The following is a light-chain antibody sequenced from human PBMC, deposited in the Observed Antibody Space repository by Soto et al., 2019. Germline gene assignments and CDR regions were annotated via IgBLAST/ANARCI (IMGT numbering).Light chain of an antibody. Sequence: QSVLAQPVSVSGSPGQSITISCTGTSSDVGGYNYVSWYQHHPGKAPKLMIYEVNNRPSGVSNRFSGSKSGNTASLTISGLQAEDEADYYCSSYTSRTTLNVFGSGTKVTVL. CDR2: EVN. CDR3: SSYTSRTTLNV. J-gene: IGLJ1*01. V-gene: IGLV2-14*01. CDR1: SSDVGGYNY.